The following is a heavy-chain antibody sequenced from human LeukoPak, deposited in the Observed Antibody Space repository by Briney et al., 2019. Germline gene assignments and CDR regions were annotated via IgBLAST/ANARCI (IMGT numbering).Heavy chain of an antibody. CDR2: IYSGGST. CDR3: ARGGDSSGYSPLDY. Sequence: GGSLRLSCAASGFTVSSNYMSWVRQAPGKGLEWVSVIYSGGSTYYADSVKGRFTISRDNSKNTLYLQMNSLRAEDTAVYYCARGGDSSGYSPLDYWGQGTLVTVSS. V-gene: IGHV3-53*01. J-gene: IGHJ4*02. D-gene: IGHD3-22*01. CDR1: GFTVSSNY.